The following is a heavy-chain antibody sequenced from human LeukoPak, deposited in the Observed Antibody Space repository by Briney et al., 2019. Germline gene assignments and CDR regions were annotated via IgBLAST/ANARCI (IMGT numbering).Heavy chain of an antibody. V-gene: IGHV4-34*01. Sequence: PSETLSLTCAVYGGPLTDDYWSWIRQPPGRGLEWIGDINRSGSANYNPSLRGRVTISLDTSKNHFSLRLNSVTAADTAMYYCVKNFDPWGQGTLVTVSS. CDR3: VKNFDP. J-gene: IGHJ5*02. CDR1: GGPLTDDY. CDR2: INRSGSA. D-gene: IGHD3-3*01.